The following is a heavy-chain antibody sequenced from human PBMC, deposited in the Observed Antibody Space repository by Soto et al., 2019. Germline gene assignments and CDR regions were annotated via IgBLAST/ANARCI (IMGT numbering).Heavy chain of an antibody. J-gene: IGHJ5*02. CDR2: INHSGST. V-gene: IGHV4-34*01. Sequence: PSETLSLTCAVYGGSFSGYYWSWIRQPPGKGLEWIGEINHSGSTNYNPSLKSRVPIQADPPKHQFSRKLASGPAADPAVYYCASGQVFCRGGSSSPNGSAPGGQETLVTVSS. CDR3: ASGQVFCRGGSSSPNGSAP. D-gene: IGHD2-15*01. CDR1: GGSFSGYY.